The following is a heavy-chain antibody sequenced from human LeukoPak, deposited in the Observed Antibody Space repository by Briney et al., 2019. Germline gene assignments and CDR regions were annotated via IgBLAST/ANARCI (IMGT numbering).Heavy chain of an antibody. Sequence: PSETLSLTCTVSGGSISRYYWSWIRRPPGKGLEWIGYIYYSGSTNYNPSLKSRVTISVDTSKNQFSLKLSSVTAADTAVYYCASTHSSGDGTIDYWGQGTLVTVSS. CDR1: GGSISRYY. J-gene: IGHJ4*02. CDR3: ASTHSSGDGTIDY. CDR2: IYYSGST. V-gene: IGHV4-59*01. D-gene: IGHD6-19*01.